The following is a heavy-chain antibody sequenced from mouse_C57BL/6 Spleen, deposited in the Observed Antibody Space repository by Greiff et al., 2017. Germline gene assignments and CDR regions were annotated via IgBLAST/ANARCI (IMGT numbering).Heavy chain of an antibody. J-gene: IGHJ3*01. CDR2: IYPGDGDT. D-gene: IGHD4-1*01. CDR3: ARDTGALFAY. CDR1: GYAFSSYW. V-gene: IGHV1-80*01. Sequence: QVHVKQSGAELVKPGASVKISCKASGYAFSSYWMNWVKQRPGKGLEWIGQIYPGDGDTNYNGKFKGKATLTADKSSSTAYMQLSSLTSEDSAVYFCARDTGALFAYWGQGTLVTVSA.